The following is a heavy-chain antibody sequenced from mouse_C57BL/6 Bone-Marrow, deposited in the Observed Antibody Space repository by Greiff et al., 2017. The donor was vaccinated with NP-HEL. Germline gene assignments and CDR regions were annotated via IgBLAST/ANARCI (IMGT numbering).Heavy chain of an antibody. CDR3: ARGDYGSSRFGYAMDY. V-gene: IGHV1-80*01. J-gene: IGHJ4*01. CDR2: IYPGDGDT. CDR1: GYAFSSYW. Sequence: VKLVESGAELVKPGASVKISCKASGYAFSSYWMNWVKERPGKGLEWIGQIYPGDGDTKYNGKFKGKATLTADKSSSTAYMQVSSLTSEDSAVYFCARGDYGSSRFGYAMDYWGQGTSVTVSS. D-gene: IGHD1-1*01.